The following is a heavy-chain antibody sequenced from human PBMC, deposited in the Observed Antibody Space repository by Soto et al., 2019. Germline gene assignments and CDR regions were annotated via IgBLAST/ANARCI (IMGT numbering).Heavy chain of an antibody. D-gene: IGHD3-16*01. CDR2: IYSGGTT. CDR3: ATRGGGGGFDFDY. Sequence: GGSLRLSCAASGFTVSSNYMSWVRQAPGKGLEWVSVIYSGGTTYYADSVKGRFTISRDNSKNTLFLQMNSLRAEDTAMYYCATRGGGGGFDFDYWGQGTLVTVSS. CDR1: GFTVSSNY. J-gene: IGHJ4*02. V-gene: IGHV3-53*01.